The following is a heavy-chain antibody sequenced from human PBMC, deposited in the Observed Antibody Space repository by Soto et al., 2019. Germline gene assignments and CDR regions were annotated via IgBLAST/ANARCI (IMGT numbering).Heavy chain of an antibody. V-gene: IGHV3-23*01. CDR1: GFTFTTYA. CDR2: MSGSGGDT. CDR3: XXXXXXXXXXXXXXLFDY. Sequence: DVQLLESGGGLVQPGGSLRLSCATSGFTFTTYAMSWVRQAPGKGLEWVSSMSGSGGDTYYANSVKGRFTISRDNSEXXXXXXXXXXXXXXXXXXXXXXXXXXXXXXXXXXLFDYWGQGTLVTVS. J-gene: IGHJ4*02.